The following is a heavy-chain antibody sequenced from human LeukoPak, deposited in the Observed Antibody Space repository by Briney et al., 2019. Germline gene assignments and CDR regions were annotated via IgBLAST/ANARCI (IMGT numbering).Heavy chain of an antibody. CDR2: ISGSGGST. V-gene: IGHV3-23*01. J-gene: IGHJ6*02. CDR3: ASQVQDYHYGMDV. Sequence: GGSLRLSCAASGFTFSSYAMSWVRQAPGKGLEWVSAISGSGGSTYYADSVKGRFTISRDNSKNTLYLQMNSLRAEDTAVYYCASQVQDYHYGMDVWGQGTTVTVSS. D-gene: IGHD1-1*01. CDR1: GFTFSSYA.